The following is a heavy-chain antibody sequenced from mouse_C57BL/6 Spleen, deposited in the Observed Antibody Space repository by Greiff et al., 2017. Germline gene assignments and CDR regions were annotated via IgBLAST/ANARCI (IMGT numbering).Heavy chain of an antibody. D-gene: IGHD1-1*01. Sequence: QVQLQQSGAELVKPGASVKMSCKASGYTFTSYWITWVKQRPGQGLEWIGDIYPGSGSTNYNEKFKSKATLTVDTSSSTAYMQLSSLTSEDSAVYYCARIYYYGSPWYFDVWGTGTTVTVSS. V-gene: IGHV1-55*01. J-gene: IGHJ1*03. CDR3: ARIYYYGSPWYFDV. CDR2: IYPGSGST. CDR1: GYTFTSYW.